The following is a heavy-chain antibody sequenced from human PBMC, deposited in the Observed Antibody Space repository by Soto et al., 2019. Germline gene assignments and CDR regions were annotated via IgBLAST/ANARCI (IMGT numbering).Heavy chain of an antibody. D-gene: IGHD2-21*02. V-gene: IGHV4-59*03. Sequence: SETLSLTCSVSGDSISSYFRNWIRQPPGEGLEWIGCIYDSGSTDYNPSLKSRVTISLDTSKKQFSLGLNSVTAADTAVYYCVSSRTAIYGDAFDVWGQGTMVTVSS. CDR1: GDSISSYF. CDR3: VSSRTAIYGDAFDV. CDR2: IYDSGST. J-gene: IGHJ3*01.